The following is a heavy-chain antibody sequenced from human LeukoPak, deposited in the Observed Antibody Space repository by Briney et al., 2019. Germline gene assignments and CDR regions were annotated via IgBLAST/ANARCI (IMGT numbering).Heavy chain of an antibody. V-gene: IGHV4-61*02. CDR2: IYTSGST. CDR3: ARELKVGNTGYYFDY. CDR1: GGSISSGSYY. J-gene: IGHJ4*02. D-gene: IGHD2/OR15-2a*01. Sequence: SQTLSLTCTVSGGSISSGSYYWSWIRQPAGKGLEWIGRIYTSGSTNYNPSLKTRVTISLDTSKNQFSLKLSSVTAADTAVYYCARELKVGNTGYYFDYWGQGTLVTVSS.